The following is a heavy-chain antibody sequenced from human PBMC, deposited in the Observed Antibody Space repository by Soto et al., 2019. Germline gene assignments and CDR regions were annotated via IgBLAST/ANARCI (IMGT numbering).Heavy chain of an antibody. CDR3: AKPPGFSNVVPAYFDY. V-gene: IGHV3-23*04. CDR1: GFTFSAYA. CDR2: ISASAITT. J-gene: IGHJ4*02. D-gene: IGHD2-15*01. Sequence: EVQLVDSGGGLVQPGESLRLSCAGSGFTFSAYAMSWVRQAPGKGLEWVSSISASAITTYNTDSVRGRFTISRDNSRNTVYLQMNSLRAEDTAVYFRAKPPGFSNVVPAYFDYWGGGTRVTVSS.